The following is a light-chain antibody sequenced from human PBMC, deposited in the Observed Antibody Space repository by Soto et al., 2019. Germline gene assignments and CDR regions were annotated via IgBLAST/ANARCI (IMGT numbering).Light chain of an antibody. Sequence: EIVVTQSPGTLSLSPGERATLSCRAGQSVTSSYLAWYQQKPGQAPRLLIYGASSRATGIPDRFSGSGSGTDFTLTISRLEPEDFAVYYCQQYGSSLLAFGGGTKVQIK. CDR3: QQYGSSLLA. CDR2: GAS. CDR1: QSVTSSY. J-gene: IGKJ4*01. V-gene: IGKV3-20*01.